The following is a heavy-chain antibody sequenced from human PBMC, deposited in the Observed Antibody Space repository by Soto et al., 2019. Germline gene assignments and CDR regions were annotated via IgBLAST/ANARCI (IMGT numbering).Heavy chain of an antibody. CDR3: ARKHPGRVWEHPDF. V-gene: IGHV3-30*03. J-gene: IGHJ4*02. CDR2: TASDGSNK. Sequence: VQLVESGGAVVQPGRSLRLSCAASGFTFSDYGMHWARQAPGKVLEWVAVTASDGSNKFYGDAVKGRFTISRDNSRSTLHLQMNSLRVDDTAVYYCARKHPGRVWEHPDFWGQGTLVTVSS. D-gene: IGHD3-10*01. CDR1: GFTFSDYG.